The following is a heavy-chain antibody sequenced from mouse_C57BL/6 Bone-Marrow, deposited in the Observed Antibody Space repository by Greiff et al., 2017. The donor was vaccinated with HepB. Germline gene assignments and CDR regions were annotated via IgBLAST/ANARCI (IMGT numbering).Heavy chain of an antibody. CDR3: AKKGDYDDGFAY. V-gene: IGHV2-5*01. J-gene: IGHJ3*01. D-gene: IGHD2-4*01. CDR2: IWRGGST. Sequence: VKLQESGPGLVQPSQSLSITCTVSGFSLTSYGVHWVRQSPGKGLEWLGVIWRGGSTDYNAAFMSRLSITKDNSKSQVFFKMNSLQADDTAIYYCAKKGDYDDGFAYWGQGTLVTVSA. CDR1: GFSLTSYG.